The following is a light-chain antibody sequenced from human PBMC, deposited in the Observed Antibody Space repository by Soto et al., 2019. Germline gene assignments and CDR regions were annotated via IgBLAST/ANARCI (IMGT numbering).Light chain of an antibody. V-gene: IGLV2-14*01. CDR2: DVT. J-gene: IGLJ1*01. CDR3: SSYTTSSTLEGV. CDR1: SSDVGGYNR. Sequence: QSALTQPASVSGSPGQSITISCTGTSSDVGGYNRVSWYQRHPGKAPKLMIYDVTIRPSGVSNRFSGSKSGNTASLTISGLQAEDEAEYYCSSYTTSSTLEGVFGTGTKVTVL.